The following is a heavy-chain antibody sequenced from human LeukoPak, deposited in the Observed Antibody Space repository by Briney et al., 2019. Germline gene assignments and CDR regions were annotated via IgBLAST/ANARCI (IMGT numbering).Heavy chain of an antibody. V-gene: IGHV3-30*18. CDR2: IWYGGSNK. CDR1: GFTFSSYG. J-gene: IGHJ4*02. Sequence: PGRSLRLSCAASGFTFSSYGMHWVRQAPGKGLEWVAVIWYGGSNKYYADSVKGRFTISRDNSKNTLYLQMNSLRAEDTAVYYCAKEAEYSSSSPPHPLDYWGQGALVTVSS. D-gene: IGHD6-6*01. CDR3: AKEAEYSSSSPPHPLDY.